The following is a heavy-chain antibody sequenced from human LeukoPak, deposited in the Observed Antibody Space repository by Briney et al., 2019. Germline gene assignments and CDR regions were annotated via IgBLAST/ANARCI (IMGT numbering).Heavy chain of an antibody. Sequence: GGSLRLSCAASGFTFSSYAMRWVRQAPGKGLEWVAVISYDGSNKYYADSVKGRFTISRDNSKNTLYLQMNSLRAEDTAVYYCARDLDYYDSSGYYYWGQGTLVTVSS. V-gene: IGHV3-30-3*01. D-gene: IGHD3-22*01. J-gene: IGHJ4*02. CDR2: ISYDGSNK. CDR3: ARDLDYYDSSGYYY. CDR1: GFTFSSYA.